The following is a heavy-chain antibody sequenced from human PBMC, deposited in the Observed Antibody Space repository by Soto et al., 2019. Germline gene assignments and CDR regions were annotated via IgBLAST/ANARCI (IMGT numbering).Heavy chain of an antibody. CDR1: GFIFNEYG. CDR2: IWYDGSNK. D-gene: IGHD2-15*01. V-gene: IGHV3-33*01. Sequence: GGSLRLSCAASGFIFNEYGMHWVRQAPGKGLEWVAVIWYDGSNKYYADSVRGRFTFSRDNSRNTMSLQMNSLRVEDTAIYYCARWGCSGSNCNLNQRSFDLWGQGTLVTVSS. J-gene: IGHJ4*02. CDR3: ARWGCSGSNCNLNQRSFDL.